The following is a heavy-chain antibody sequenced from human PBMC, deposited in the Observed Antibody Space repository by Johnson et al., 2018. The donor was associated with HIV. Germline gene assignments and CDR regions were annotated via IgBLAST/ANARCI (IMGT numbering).Heavy chain of an antibody. CDR1: GFMFDDYA. CDR2: INWNSGSI. D-gene: IGHD6-19*01. V-gene: IGHV3-9*01. J-gene: IGHJ3*02. CDR3: AKDPGRQWLVMCAFDI. Sequence: VQLVESGGGLAQPGRSLRLSCAASGFMFDDYAMHWVRQGPGKGLEWVSGINWNSGSIGYADSVKGRFSIFRNNAKNSLYLQMDSLRAEDTAVYYCAKDPGRQWLVMCAFDIWGQGTMVTVSS.